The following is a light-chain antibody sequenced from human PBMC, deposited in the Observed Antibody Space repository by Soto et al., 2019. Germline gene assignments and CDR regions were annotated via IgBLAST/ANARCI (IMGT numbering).Light chain of an antibody. CDR1: QSVGSY. Sequence: EIVMTQSPATLSVSPGGRATLSCRASQSVGSYLAWYQQRPGQPPRLLIYGASTRATGIPARFSGSGSGTEFSLNISSLQSEDFAVYYCQQYNTWPPRYTFGQGTTLESK. CDR3: QQYNTWPPRYT. V-gene: IGKV3-15*01. J-gene: IGKJ2*01. CDR2: GAS.